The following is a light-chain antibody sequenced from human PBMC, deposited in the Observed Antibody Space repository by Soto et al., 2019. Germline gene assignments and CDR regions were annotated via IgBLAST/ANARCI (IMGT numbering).Light chain of an antibody. J-gene: IGKJ1*01. CDR3: QQYGSSPTT. CDR1: QSVSSSY. CDR2: GAS. Sequence: EIVLTQSPGTLSLSPGERATLSCRASQSVSSSYLAWYHQKPGQAPRLLIYGASSRATGIPDRFSGSGSGIDFTLTISRLEPEDCAVYYCQQYGSSPTTFGQGTKVETK. V-gene: IGKV3-20*01.